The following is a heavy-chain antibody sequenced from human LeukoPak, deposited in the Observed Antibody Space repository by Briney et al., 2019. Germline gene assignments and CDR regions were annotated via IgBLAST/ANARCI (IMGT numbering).Heavy chain of an antibody. CDR2: ISSSSDYI. CDR3: AAYSSDY. D-gene: IGHD6-13*01. Sequence: GGSLRLSCAASGFTFSSYTMAWVRQAPGKGLEWVSSISSSSDYIFYADSVKGRFTISRDNAQNSLYLQMKSLRAEDTAVYYCAAYSSDYWGQGTLVTVSS. J-gene: IGHJ4*02. V-gene: IGHV3-21*01. CDR1: GFTFSSYT.